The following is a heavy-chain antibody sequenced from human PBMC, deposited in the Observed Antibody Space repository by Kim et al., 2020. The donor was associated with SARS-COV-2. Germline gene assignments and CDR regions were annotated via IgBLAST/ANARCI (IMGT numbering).Heavy chain of an antibody. V-gene: IGHV1-8*01. Sequence: ASVKVSCKASGYTFTSYDINWVRQATGQGLEWMGWMNPNSGNTGYAQKFQGRVTMTRNTSISTAYMELSSLRSEDTAVYYCARGLMGKGCYYMDVWGKGTTVTVSS. D-gene: IGHD2-8*01. CDR1: GYTFTSYD. CDR3: ARGLMGKGCYYMDV. J-gene: IGHJ6*03. CDR2: MNPNSGNT.